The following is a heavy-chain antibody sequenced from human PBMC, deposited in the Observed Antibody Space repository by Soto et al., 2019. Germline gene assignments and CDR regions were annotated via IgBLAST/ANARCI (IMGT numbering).Heavy chain of an antibody. CDR2: IYYSGNT. V-gene: IGHV4-30-4*01. Sequence: SVTQSHTSPVAGCYTGIDDCLISIRQHPGKGLEWIGHIYYSGNTDYNPSLKSRLAISIDTSKNQFSLKLSSVTAADTAVYFCAREGGESSDGLYYFDSWGQGSLVTGAS. CDR3: AREGGESSDGLYYFDS. CDR1: GCYTGIDDC. D-gene: IGHD3-16*01. J-gene: IGHJ4*02.